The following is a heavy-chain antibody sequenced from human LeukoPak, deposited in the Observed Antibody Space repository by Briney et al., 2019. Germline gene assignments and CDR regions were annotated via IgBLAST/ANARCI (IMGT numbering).Heavy chain of an antibody. Sequence: GGSLRLSCTASGFAFTHAWMSWVRQAPGKGLEWVSGINWNGGSTGYADSVKGRFTISRDNAKNSLYLQMNSLRAEDTALYYCARDVDTAMGGDYWGQGTLVTVSS. CDR2: INWNGGST. CDR1: GFAFTHAW. D-gene: IGHD5-18*01. J-gene: IGHJ4*02. CDR3: ARDVDTAMGGDY. V-gene: IGHV3-20*04.